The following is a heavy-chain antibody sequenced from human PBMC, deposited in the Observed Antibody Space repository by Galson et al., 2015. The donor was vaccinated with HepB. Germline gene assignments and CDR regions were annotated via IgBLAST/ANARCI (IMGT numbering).Heavy chain of an antibody. CDR3: ARGRYSSPRAWDY. CDR2: IWYDGSNK. V-gene: IGHV3-33*01. D-gene: IGHD6-19*01. J-gene: IGHJ4*02. CDR1: GFTFSSYG. Sequence: SLRLSCAASGFTFSSYGMHWVRQAPGKGLEWVAVIWYDGSNKYYADSVKGRFTISRDNSKNTLYLQMNSLRAEDTAVYYCARGRYSSPRAWDYWGQGTLVTVSS.